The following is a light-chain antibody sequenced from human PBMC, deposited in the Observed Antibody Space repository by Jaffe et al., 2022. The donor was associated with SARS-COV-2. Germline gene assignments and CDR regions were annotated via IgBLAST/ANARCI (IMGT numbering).Light chain of an antibody. V-gene: IGKV3-20*01. CDR1: QSVSNSD. CDR3: QQYGSSPPYT. CDR2: GAS. J-gene: IGKJ2*01. Sequence: EIVLTQSPGTLSLSPGEGVTLSCRASQSVSNSDLAWYQQKPGRAPRLLIYGASSRATGIPDRFSGSGSGTDFTLTISRLEPEDFAVYYCQQYGSSPPYTFGQGTKLEIK.